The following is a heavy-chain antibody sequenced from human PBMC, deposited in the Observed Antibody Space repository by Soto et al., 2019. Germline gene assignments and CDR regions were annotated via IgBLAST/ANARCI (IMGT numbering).Heavy chain of an antibody. D-gene: IGHD3-9*01. CDR3: AKDLTPRAPRPDH. CDR1: GFTFSNYG. Sequence: QVQLVESGGGVVQPGRSLRLSCVASGFTFSNYGMHWVRQAPGKGLEWVAVILYDGSDKYYADSVKGRFTISRDLSKNTLYLQMNSLRVEDTAVYYCAKDLTPRAPRPDHWGQGTLVTVSS. CDR2: ILYDGSDK. J-gene: IGHJ4*02. V-gene: IGHV3-30*18.